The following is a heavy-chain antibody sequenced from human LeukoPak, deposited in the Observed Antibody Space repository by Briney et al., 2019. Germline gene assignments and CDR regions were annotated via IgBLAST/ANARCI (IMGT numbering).Heavy chain of an antibody. Sequence: SETLSLTCAVSGGSISSGGYSWSWIRQPPGKGLEWIGYIYHSGSTYYNPSLKSRVTISVDTSKNQFSLKLNSLTAADTAVYYCARAPPPVVTTIVEGIWYFDLWGRGTLVTVSS. CDR3: ARAPPPVVTTIVEGIWYFDL. D-gene: IGHD4-23*01. V-gene: IGHV4-30-2*01. CDR1: GGSISSGGYS. CDR2: IYHSGST. J-gene: IGHJ2*01.